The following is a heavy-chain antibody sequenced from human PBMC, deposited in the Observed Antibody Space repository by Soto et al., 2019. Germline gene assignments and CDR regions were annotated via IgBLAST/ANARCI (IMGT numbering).Heavy chain of an antibody. CDR3: ARYLLLRDQTTRPHAFDI. Sequence: GGSLRLSCAASGFTVSSNYMSWVRQAPGKGLEWVSVIYSGGSTYYADSVKGRFTISRDNSKNTLYLQMNSLRAEDTAVYYCARYLLLRDQTTRPHAFDIWGQGTMVTVSS. CDR1: GFTVSSNY. CDR2: IYSGGST. V-gene: IGHV3-53*01. J-gene: IGHJ3*02. D-gene: IGHD6-6*01.